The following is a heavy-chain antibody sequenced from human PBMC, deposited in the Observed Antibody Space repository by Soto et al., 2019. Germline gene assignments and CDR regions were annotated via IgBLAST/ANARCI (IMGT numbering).Heavy chain of an antibody. J-gene: IGHJ1*01. CDR1: GFTFSSYA. CDR3: AKDPSSGWYAEYFQH. D-gene: IGHD6-19*01. CDR2: ISGSGGRT. Sequence: GVSLRLSCAASGFTFSSYAMSWVRQAPGKGLEWVSAISGSGGRTYSADSVKGRFTISRDNSKNTLYVQMNSLRAEDTAAYYCAKDPSSGWYAEYFQHWGQGTLVTVSS. V-gene: IGHV3-23*01.